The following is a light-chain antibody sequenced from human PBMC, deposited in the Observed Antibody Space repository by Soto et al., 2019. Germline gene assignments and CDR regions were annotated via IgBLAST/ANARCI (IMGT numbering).Light chain of an antibody. CDR3: QQSYTIPPT. CDR2: AAS. V-gene: IGKV1-39*01. J-gene: IGKJ1*01. CDR1: QTVKNY. Sequence: DIQMTQSPSSLSASVGDRVSITCRASQTVKNYLNWYQQKPGKAPNLLINAASTLQSGVPSRFSGSGSDTDFTLIISSLQTEDFATYYCQQSYTIPPTFGQGTKVDIK.